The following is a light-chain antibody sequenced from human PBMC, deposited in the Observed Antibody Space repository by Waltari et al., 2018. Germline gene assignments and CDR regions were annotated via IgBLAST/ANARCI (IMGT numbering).Light chain of an antibody. Sequence: IVLTQSPGNLSLSPGERATLSCRDSHSVGKNYLAWYQQKPGQAPRLLIYGASSRATGVPDRFSGSGSGTDFTLTISRLEPEDFAVYYCQQYIWSYTFGRGTKLEIK. V-gene: IGKV3-20*01. CDR3: QQYIWSYT. CDR1: HSVGKNY. CDR2: GAS. J-gene: IGKJ2*01.